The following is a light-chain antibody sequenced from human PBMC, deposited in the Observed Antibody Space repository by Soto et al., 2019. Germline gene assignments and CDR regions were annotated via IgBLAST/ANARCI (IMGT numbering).Light chain of an antibody. CDR3: QQTYSTPIT. J-gene: IGKJ5*01. V-gene: IGKV1-39*01. CDR1: QSISNY. Sequence: DIQMTQSPCSLSSSVGDIFTIACRASQSISNYLNWYQQRPGKAPKLLIYAASSLQSGVPSRFSGSGSGTDFTLTISSLQPEDFVTYYCQQTYSTPITFGQGTRLEIK. CDR2: AAS.